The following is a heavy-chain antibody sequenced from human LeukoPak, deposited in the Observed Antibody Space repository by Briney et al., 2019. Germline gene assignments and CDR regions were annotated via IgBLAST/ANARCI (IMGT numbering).Heavy chain of an antibody. CDR3: ARGSTTYSSSWYGISTSIVGADSIDY. D-gene: IGHD6-13*01. Sequence: ASVKVSCKASGYTFTNYGISWVRQAPGQGLEWMGWVSAYNGNTKYAQKLQGRVTMTTDTSTSTAYMELSSLRSEDTAVYYCARGSTTYSSSWYGISTSIVGADSIDYWGQGTLVTVSS. V-gene: IGHV1-18*01. CDR1: GYTFTNYG. J-gene: IGHJ4*02. CDR2: VSAYNGNT.